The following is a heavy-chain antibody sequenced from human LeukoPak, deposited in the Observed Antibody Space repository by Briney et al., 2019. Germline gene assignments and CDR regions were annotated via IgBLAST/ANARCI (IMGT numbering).Heavy chain of an antibody. Sequence: GRSLRLSCAASEFTFSRYGMHWVRQAPGKGLEWVAVIWYDGSKKYYADSVKGRFTISRDNSKNTLYLQMNTLRAEDTAVYYCARGDYMDVWGKGTTVTVSS. CDR1: EFTFSRYG. J-gene: IGHJ6*03. CDR2: IWYDGSKK. V-gene: IGHV3-33*01. CDR3: ARGDYMDV.